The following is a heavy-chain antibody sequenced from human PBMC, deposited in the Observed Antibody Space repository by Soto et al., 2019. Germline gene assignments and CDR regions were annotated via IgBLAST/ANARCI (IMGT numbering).Heavy chain of an antibody. CDR3: ARDRHNNFFDP. CDR1: GDTFNFYT. CDR2: FNPILSFS. V-gene: IGHV1-69*04. J-gene: IGHJ5*02. Sequence: SVKLSCKASGDTFNFYTSNWVRQAPGLGLEWMGRFNPILSFSNSALKFQGRVTLTADKSTSTAYMVLSSLRSEDTAIYYCARDRHNNFFDPWGQGIQVTVSS. D-gene: IGHD6-6*01.